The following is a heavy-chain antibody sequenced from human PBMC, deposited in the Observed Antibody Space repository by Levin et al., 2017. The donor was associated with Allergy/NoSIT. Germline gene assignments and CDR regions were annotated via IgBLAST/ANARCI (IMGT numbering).Heavy chain of an antibody. Sequence: GGSLRLSCAASGFDFSTYALHWVRQAPGKGLEWVASISYDGNNEYYADSVKGRFAISRDDSKNTLYLQMDSLRPEDTAVFFCARDLFSHRRITVTELGYWGQGTLVTVSS. J-gene: IGHJ4*02. CDR3: ARDLFSHRRITVTELGY. D-gene: IGHD4-17*01. CDR2: ISYDGNNE. V-gene: IGHV3-30*09. CDR1: GFDFSTYA.